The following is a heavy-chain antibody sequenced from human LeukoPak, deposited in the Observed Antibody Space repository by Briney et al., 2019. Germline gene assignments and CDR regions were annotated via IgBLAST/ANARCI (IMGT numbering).Heavy chain of an antibody. Sequence: SETLSLTCSVSGGSISSSSYYWSWIRQPPGKGLEWIGYIYYSGSTNYNPSLKSRLTISVDASKNQFSLKLSSVTATDTAVYYCASLTTVTRGYFDSWGQGTLVTVSS. D-gene: IGHD4-17*01. J-gene: IGHJ4*02. V-gene: IGHV4-61*05. CDR2: IYYSGST. CDR1: GGSISSSSYY. CDR3: ASLTTVTRGYFDS.